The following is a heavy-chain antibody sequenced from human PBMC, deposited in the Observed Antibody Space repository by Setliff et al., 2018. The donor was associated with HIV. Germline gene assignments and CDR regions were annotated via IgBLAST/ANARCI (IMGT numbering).Heavy chain of an antibody. J-gene: IGHJ3*02. D-gene: IGHD3-16*01. Sequence: PGGSLRLSCAASGFTFSDYYMSWIRQAPGKGLEWVSYISGRGSSYTNYADNVKGRFTISRDNSKNTLYLQMNSLRLEDTALYYCVKGGMTNAAFNIWGPGTMVTVSS. V-gene: IGHV3-11*06. CDR2: ISGRGSSYT. CDR3: VKGGMTNAAFNI. CDR1: GFTFSDYY.